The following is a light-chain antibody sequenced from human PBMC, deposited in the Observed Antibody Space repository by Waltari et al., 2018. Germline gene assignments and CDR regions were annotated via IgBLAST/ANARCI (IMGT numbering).Light chain of an antibody. Sequence: QSALTQPPSASGSPGQSVTIPCTGTSSDVGAYNYVSSYQQYPGKAPKLIIYEVSKRPSGVPDRFSASKSGNTASLTVSGLQAEDEADYYCCSHGGSDRFYVFGTGTKVSVL. CDR3: CSHGGSDRFYV. CDR1: SSDVGAYNY. V-gene: IGLV2-8*01. CDR2: EVS. J-gene: IGLJ1*01.